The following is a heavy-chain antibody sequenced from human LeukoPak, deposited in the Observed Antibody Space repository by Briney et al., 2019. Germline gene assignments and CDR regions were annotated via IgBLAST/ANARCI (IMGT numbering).Heavy chain of an antibody. CDR1: GYSFTNYW. CDR3: ARRGDGYKPPFDY. V-gene: IGHV5-51*01. CDR2: IYPGDSDT. D-gene: IGHD5-24*01. J-gene: IGHJ4*02. Sequence: GESLKISCKGSGYSFTNYWIGWVRQIPGKGLEWMGIIYPGDSDTRYSPSFQGQVTISADKSITTAYLQWSSLKASDTAIYYCARRGDGYKPPFDYWGQGTLVTVSS.